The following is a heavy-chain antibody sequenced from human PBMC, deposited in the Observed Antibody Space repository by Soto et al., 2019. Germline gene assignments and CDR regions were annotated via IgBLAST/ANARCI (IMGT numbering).Heavy chain of an antibody. CDR2: ISAYNGNT. V-gene: IGHV1-18*01. CDR3: ARELYSCGGDCPYYMDY. D-gene: IGHD2-21*02. Sequence: ASVKVSCKASGYTFTSYGISWVRQAPGQGLEWMGWISAYNGNTSYAQKFQGRLTVTADTSTTTVYMDLSSLTSEDSAVYWCARELYSCGGDCPYYMDYWGQGTLVTV. CDR1: GYTFTSYG. J-gene: IGHJ4*02.